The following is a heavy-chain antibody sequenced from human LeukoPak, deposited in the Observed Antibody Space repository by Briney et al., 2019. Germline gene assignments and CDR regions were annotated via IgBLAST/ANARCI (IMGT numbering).Heavy chain of an antibody. D-gene: IGHD1-26*01. CDR3: AKDLSWELPGVDY. CDR1: GFTFSSYG. Sequence: TGGSLRLSCAASGFTFSSYGMHWVRQAPGKGLEWVAFIRYDGSNKYYADSVKGRFTISRDNSKNTLYLQMNSLRAEDTAVYYCAKDLSWELPGVDYWGQGTLVTVSS. J-gene: IGHJ4*02. V-gene: IGHV3-30*02. CDR2: IRYDGSNK.